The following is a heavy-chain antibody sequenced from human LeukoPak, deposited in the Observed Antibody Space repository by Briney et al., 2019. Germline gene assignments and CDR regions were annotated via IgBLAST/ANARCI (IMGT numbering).Heavy chain of an antibody. CDR3: ARDTRYCSRSNCYRDHYYYYYMDV. CDR2: ISYDGSNK. V-gene: IGHV3-30-3*01. CDR1: GFTFSSYS. D-gene: IGHD2-2*02. Sequence: GGSLRLSCAASGFTFSSYSMHWVRQAPGKGLEWVAVISYDGSNKYYADSVRGRFTISRDNSKNTLYLQMNSLRAEDTAVYYCARDTRYCSRSNCYRDHYYYYYMDVWGKGTTVTVSS. J-gene: IGHJ6*03.